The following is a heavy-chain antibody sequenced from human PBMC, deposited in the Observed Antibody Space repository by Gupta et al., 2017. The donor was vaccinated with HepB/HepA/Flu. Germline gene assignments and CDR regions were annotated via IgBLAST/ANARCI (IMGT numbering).Heavy chain of an antibody. Sequence: QLQLQESGQGLVKPSETLSLTCTVSGASISNKTYYWSWLRQPPGKGLEWIGSIYYSGSTYYNPSLKSRATISVETSKKQFSLKMSSVTAADTAMYYCARGGDIAGAAGFHAWGQGTLVTVSS. CDR1: GASISNKTYY. D-gene: IGHD6-19*01. CDR2: IYYSGST. V-gene: IGHV4-39*01. CDR3: ARGGDIAGAAGFHA. J-gene: IGHJ5*02.